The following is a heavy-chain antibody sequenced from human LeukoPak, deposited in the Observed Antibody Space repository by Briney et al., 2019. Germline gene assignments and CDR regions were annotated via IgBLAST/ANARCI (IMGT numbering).Heavy chain of an antibody. CDR2: IYYSGST. V-gene: IGHV4-59*01. CDR1: GGSISSYY. D-gene: IGHD3-9*01. CDR3: ARVSLYYDILTGYHNWFDP. J-gene: IGHJ5*02. Sequence: LETLSLTCTVSGGSISSYYWSWIRQPPGKGLEWIGYIYYSGSTNYNPSLKSRVTISVDTSKNQFSPKLSSVTAADTAVYYCARVSLYYDILTGYHNWFDPWGQGTLVTVSS.